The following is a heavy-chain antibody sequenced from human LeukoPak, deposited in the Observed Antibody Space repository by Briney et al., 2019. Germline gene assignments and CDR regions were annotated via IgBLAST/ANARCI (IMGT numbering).Heavy chain of an antibody. V-gene: IGHV3-7*01. Sequence: GGSLRLPCAASGFTFSSYWMSWVRQAPGKGLEWVANIYQDGSEEYYVDSVKGRFIISRDNAKNSLYLQMNSLRAEDTAVYYCARAPVAGMRLRLDYWGQGTLVTVSS. CDR2: IYQDGSEE. J-gene: IGHJ4*02. D-gene: IGHD6-19*01. CDR1: GFTFSSYW. CDR3: ARAPVAGMRLRLDY.